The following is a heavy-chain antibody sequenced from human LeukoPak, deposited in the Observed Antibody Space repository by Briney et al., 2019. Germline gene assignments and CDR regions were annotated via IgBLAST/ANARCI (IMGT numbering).Heavy chain of an antibody. CDR1: GYTFTGYY. J-gene: IGHJ5*02. CDR3: ARFDYGDFRNWFDP. D-gene: IGHD4-17*01. V-gene: IGHV1-69*13. CDR2: IIPIFGTA. Sequence: GASVKVSCKASGYTFTGYYMHWVRQAPGQGLEWIGGIIPIFGTANYAQKFQGRVTITADESTSTAYMELSSLRSEDTAVYYCARFDYGDFRNWFDPWGQGTLVTVSS.